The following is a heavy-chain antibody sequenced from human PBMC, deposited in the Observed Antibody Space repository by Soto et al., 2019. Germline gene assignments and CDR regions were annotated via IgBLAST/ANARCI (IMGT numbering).Heavy chain of an antibody. V-gene: IGHV3-23*01. CDR2: ISGSGGST. CDR1: GFTISSYA. CDR3: AKVDTAMLKYYFDY. D-gene: IGHD5-18*01. J-gene: IGHJ4*02. Sequence: PGGSLRLSCAASGFTISSYAMSWVRQAPGKGLEWVSAISGSGGSTYYADSVKGRFTISRDNSKNTLYLQMNSLRAEDTAVYYCAKVDTAMLKYYFDYWGQGTLVTVSS.